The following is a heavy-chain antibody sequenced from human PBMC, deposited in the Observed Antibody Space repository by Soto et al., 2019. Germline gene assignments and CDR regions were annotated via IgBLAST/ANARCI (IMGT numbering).Heavy chain of an antibody. V-gene: IGHV4-34*01. D-gene: IGHD3-10*01. CDR3: ASRGVSGVSPFDY. CDR1: GGSFSGYY. J-gene: IGHJ4*02. CDR2: INHSGST. Sequence: SETLSLTCAVYGGSFSGYYWSWIRQPPGKGLEWIGEINHSGSTNYNPSLKSRVTISVDTSKNQFSLKLSSVTAADTAVYYCASRGVSGVSPFDYWGQGTLVTVSS.